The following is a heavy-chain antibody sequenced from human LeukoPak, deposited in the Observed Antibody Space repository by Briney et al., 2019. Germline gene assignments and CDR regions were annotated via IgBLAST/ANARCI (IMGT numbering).Heavy chain of an antibody. Sequence: SETLSLTCTVSGGSISRYYWSWIRQPPGKGLEWIGYIYYSGSTNYNPSLRSRVTISVDTSKNQFSLKLSSVTAADTAVYYCARHDYGDYFYWFDPWGQGTLVTVSS. CDR2: IYYSGST. D-gene: IGHD4-17*01. CDR1: GGSISRYY. J-gene: IGHJ5*02. V-gene: IGHV4-59*08. CDR3: ARHDYGDYFYWFDP.